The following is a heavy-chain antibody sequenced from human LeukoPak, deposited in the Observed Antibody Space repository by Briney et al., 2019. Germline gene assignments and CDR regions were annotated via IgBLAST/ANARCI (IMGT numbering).Heavy chain of an antibody. Sequence: PGGSLRLSCAASGFTFSSYSMNWVRQAPGKGLEWVSSISSSSSYIYYADSVKGRFTISRDNAKNSLYLQMNSLRAEDTAVYYCAKADVDYSSSWDYYYYMDVWGKGTTVTISS. CDR2: ISSSSSYI. D-gene: IGHD6-13*01. CDR3: AKADVDYSSSWDYYYYMDV. V-gene: IGHV3-21*04. J-gene: IGHJ6*03. CDR1: GFTFSSYS.